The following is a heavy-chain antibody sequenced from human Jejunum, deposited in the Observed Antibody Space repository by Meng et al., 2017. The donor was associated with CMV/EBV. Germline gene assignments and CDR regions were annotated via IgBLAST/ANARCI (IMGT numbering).Heavy chain of an antibody. D-gene: IGHD3-10*01. CDR3: ARGVGAYEMSRFDA. CDR1: GYIFTTYY. Sequence: KASGYIFTTYYFHWVRQAPGQGLEWMGWIDPNSGVTTYAQKFQGRVTMTRDTSISTVYMELARLGSDDTAIYYCARGVGAYEMSRFDAWGQGILVTVSS. CDR2: IDPNSGVT. V-gene: IGHV1-2*02. J-gene: IGHJ5*02.